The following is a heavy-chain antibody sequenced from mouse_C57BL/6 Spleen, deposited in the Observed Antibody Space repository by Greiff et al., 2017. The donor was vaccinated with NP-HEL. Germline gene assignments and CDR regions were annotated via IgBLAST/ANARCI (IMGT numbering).Heavy chain of an antibody. Sequence: EVQVVESGGDLVKPGGSLKLSCAASGFTFSSYGMSWVRQTPDKRLEWVATISSGGSYTYYPDSVKGRFTISRDNAKNTLYLQMSSLKSEDTAMYYCARHESMGLRQYAMDYWGQGTSVTVSS. V-gene: IGHV5-6*01. CDR2: ISSGGSYT. D-gene: IGHD2-4*01. J-gene: IGHJ4*01. CDR1: GFTFSSYG. CDR3: ARHESMGLRQYAMDY.